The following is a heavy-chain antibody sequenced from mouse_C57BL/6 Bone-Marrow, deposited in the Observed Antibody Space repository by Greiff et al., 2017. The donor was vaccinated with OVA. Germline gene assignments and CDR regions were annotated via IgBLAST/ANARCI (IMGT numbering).Heavy chain of an antibody. Sequence: QVQLQQPGAELVRPGSSVTLSCKASGYTFTSYWMHWVKQRPIQGLEWIGNIDPSDSETHYNPKFKDKATLTVDKSSSTAYMQLSSLTSEDSAVYYCARKDYDYDNFDYWGQGTTLTVSS. CDR3: ARKDYDYDNFDY. CDR2: IDPSDSET. V-gene: IGHV1-52*01. CDR1: GYTFTSYW. D-gene: IGHD2-4*01. J-gene: IGHJ2*01.